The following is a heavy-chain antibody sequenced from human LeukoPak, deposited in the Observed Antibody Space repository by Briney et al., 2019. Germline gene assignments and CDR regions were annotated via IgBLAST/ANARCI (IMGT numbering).Heavy chain of an antibody. CDR1: GDNVSSNITT. CDR3: ARGWAFHI. CDR2: TYYRSKWYN. J-gene: IGHJ3*02. V-gene: IGHV6-1*01. Sequence: SQTLSLTCAISGDNVSSNITTWNWIRQSPSRGLEWLGRTYYRSKWYNDYAVSVKSRMTINPDTSKNQFSLQLNSVTPEDTAVYYCARGWAFHIWGQGTMVTVSS.